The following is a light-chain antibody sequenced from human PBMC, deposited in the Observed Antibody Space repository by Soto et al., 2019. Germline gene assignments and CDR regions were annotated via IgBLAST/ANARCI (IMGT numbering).Light chain of an antibody. CDR3: ASWDDSLSGVL. CDR1: SSNIGSNP. CDR2: NNN. V-gene: IGLV1-44*01. Sequence: QSVLTQPPSASGTPGQTVTISCSGSSSNIGSNPVHWYQQLPGTAPQLLIHNNNQRPSRVPDRFSGSKFGTSASLAISGLQSEDEADYYCASWDDSLSGVLFGGGTKVTVL. J-gene: IGLJ2*01.